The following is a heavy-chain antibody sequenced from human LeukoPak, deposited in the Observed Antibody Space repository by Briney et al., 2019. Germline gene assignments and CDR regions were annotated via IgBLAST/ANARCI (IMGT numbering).Heavy chain of an antibody. CDR1: GFSFIEYS. CDR2: IRIDRGNT. D-gene: IGHD1-1*01. J-gene: IGHJ4*02. CDR3: ARDHNYAFDN. Sequence: GGSLRLSCTASGFSFIEYSISWVRQAPGKGLEWISYIRIDRGNTKYADSVRGRFTISADKAKNSLYLQMNSLRVEDTAVYYCARDHNYAFDNWGQGTLVSVAS. V-gene: IGHV3-11*06.